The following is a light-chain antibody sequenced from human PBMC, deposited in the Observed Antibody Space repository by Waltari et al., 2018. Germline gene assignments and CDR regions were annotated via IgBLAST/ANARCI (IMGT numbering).Light chain of an antibody. Sequence: QSALTQPPSVSGSPGQSVTISCTGTSSDVGSYNRVSWFQQPPGTSPKFIIYEVRNRPSGVPDRFSGSKSGKTSCLTISGLQAEDEADYYGSSYTSSSTWVFGGGTKLTVL. CDR2: EVR. CDR1: SSDVGSYNR. V-gene: IGLV2-18*02. J-gene: IGLJ3*02. CDR3: SSYTSSSTWV.